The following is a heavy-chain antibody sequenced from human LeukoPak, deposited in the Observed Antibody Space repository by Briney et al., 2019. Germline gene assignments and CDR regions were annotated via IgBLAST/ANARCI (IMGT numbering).Heavy chain of an antibody. Sequence: ASVRVSCKASGYTFTRYGLSWVRQAPGQGLEWMGWISGYNGNTNYAQNFQGRVTMATDTSTNTAYMELSSLRSDDTAVYYCARDWEEVTHQICFDPWGQGTLVTVSS. V-gene: IGHV1-18*01. J-gene: IGHJ5*02. CDR2: ISGYNGNT. CDR1: GYTFTRYG. CDR3: ARDWEEVTHQICFDP. D-gene: IGHD2-21*02.